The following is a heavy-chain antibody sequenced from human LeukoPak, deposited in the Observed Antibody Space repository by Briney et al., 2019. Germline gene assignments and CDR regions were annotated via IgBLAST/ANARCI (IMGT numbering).Heavy chain of an antibody. D-gene: IGHD3-3*01. J-gene: IGHJ4*02. V-gene: IGHV1-2*02. Sequence: ASVKVSCKASGYTFTSYDINWVRQAPGQGLEWMGWINPNSGGTNYAQKFQGRVTMTRDTSISTAYMELSRLRSDDTAVYYCARDRDYDFWSGYGYFDYWGQGTLVTVSS. CDR3: ARDRDYDFWSGYGYFDY. CDR2: INPNSGGT. CDR1: GYTFTSYD.